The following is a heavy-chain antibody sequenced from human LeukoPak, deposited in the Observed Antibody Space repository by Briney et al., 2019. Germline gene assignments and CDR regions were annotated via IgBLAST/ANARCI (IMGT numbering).Heavy chain of an antibody. CDR2: IYTSGST. CDR1: GGSFSGYY. Sequence: SESLSLTCAVYGGSFSGYYWSWIRQPAGKGLEWIGRIYTSGSTNYNPSLKSRVTISVDTSKNQFSPKLSSVTAADTAVYYCARDLPSIAAAGTPSWGQGTLVTVSS. J-gene: IGHJ5*02. CDR3: ARDLPSIAAAGTPS. D-gene: IGHD6-13*01. V-gene: IGHV4-4*07.